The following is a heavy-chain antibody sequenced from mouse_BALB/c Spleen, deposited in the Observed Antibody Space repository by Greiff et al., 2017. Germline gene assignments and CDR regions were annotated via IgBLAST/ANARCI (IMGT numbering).Heavy chain of an antibody. D-gene: IGHD1-1*01. CDR1: GFTFSSYA. Sequence: DVKLVESGGGLVKPGGSLKLSCAASGFTFSSYAMSWVRQTPEKRLEWVASISSGGSYTYYPDSVKGRFTISRDNAKNTLYLQMSSLRSEDTAMYYCARHRRDGSSPAWFAYWGQGTLVTVSA. CDR3: ARHRRDGSSPAWFAY. CDR2: ISSGGSYT. V-gene: IGHV5-9-3*01. J-gene: IGHJ3*01.